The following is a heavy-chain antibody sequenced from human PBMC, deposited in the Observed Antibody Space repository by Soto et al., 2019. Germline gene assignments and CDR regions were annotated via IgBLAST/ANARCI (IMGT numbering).Heavy chain of an antibody. J-gene: IGHJ4*02. CDR1: GYSFTSFY. Sequence: QVQLVQSGAEVKEPGASVKISCKPSGYSFTSFYMHWVRQAPGQGLEWMGTINPNGGSTTYAQKFQGRVTMTRDTSTSTLYMDLSGLRSEDTAVYYCARAIPHFGYWGQGTLVTVSS. D-gene: IGHD2-21*01. V-gene: IGHV1-46*01. CDR3: ARAIPHFGY. CDR2: INPNGGST.